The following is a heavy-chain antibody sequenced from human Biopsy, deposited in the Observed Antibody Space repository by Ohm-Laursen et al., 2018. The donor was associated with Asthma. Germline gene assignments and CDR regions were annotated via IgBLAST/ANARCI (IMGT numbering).Heavy chain of an antibody. CDR3: AREKAYGSGSLYGMDV. Sequence: PSDTLSLTCVVSSGSLTSAYWRWVRQYPEKGLEGNGYNYYSGTTIYNPSLKRRVSMSVNTSKNQVSLTLSSVTAAGTAVYYCAREKAYGSGSLYGMDVWGQGTTVPVSS. D-gene: IGHD3-10*01. V-gene: IGHV4-31*11. CDR1: SGSLTSAY. J-gene: IGHJ6*02. CDR2: NYYSGTT.